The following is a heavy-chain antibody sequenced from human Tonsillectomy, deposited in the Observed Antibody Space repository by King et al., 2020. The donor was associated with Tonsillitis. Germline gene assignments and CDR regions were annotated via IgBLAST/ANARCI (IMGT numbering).Heavy chain of an antibody. D-gene: IGHD4-17*01. J-gene: IGHJ3*02. CDR2: ISSNGGST. CDR3: VRWQYDYGDPLHAFDI. V-gene: IGHV3-64D*06. Sequence: VQLVESGGDLVQPGGSLRLSCSASGFTFSSYAMHWVRQAPGKGLEYVSAISSNGGSTYYADSVKGRFTITRDNSKNTLYLQMSRLRAEDTAVYYCVRWQYDYGDPLHAFDIWGQGTMVTVSS. CDR1: GFTFSSYA.